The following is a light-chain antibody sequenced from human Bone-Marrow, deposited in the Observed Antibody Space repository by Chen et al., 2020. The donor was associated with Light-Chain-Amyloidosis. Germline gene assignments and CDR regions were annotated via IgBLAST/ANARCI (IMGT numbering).Light chain of an antibody. Sequence: SYELTQPHPVSVSPGHTARIACSGDDLPTKYAYWYQQKPGQAPVLVIHRDTERPSGISERFSGSSSGTTATLTISGVQAEDEADYHCQSADSSGTYEVIFGGGTKLTVL. V-gene: IGLV3-25*03. CDR1: DLPTKY. CDR3: QSADSSGTYEVI. CDR2: RDT. J-gene: IGLJ2*01.